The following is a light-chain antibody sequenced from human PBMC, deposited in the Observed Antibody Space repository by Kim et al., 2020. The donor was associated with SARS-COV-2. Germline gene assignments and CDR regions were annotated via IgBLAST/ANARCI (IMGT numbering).Light chain of an antibody. Sequence: PGEETPPSCRASQHIDTYLAWYQQRPGQAPRLLVYDASNRATGVPDRFSGSGSGTDFTLTISSLEPEDFSIYYCQQRNSWPPAVTFGGGTKVDIK. CDR1: QHIDTY. J-gene: IGKJ4*01. CDR3: QQRNSWPPAVT. CDR2: DAS. V-gene: IGKV3-11*01.